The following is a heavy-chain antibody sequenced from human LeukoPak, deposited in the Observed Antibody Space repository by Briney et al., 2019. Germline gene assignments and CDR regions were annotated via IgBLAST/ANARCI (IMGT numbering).Heavy chain of an antibody. V-gene: IGHV4-30-4*01. D-gene: IGHD1-26*01. Sequence: PSETLSFTCTVSGGSISSGDYYWSCIRQPPGKGLEWIGYIYYSGSTYYNPSLKSRVTISVDTSKNQFSLKLSSVTAADTAVYYCARVVGAYDAFDIWGQGTMVTVSS. CDR2: IYYSGST. CDR1: GGSISSGDYY. J-gene: IGHJ3*02. CDR3: ARVVGAYDAFDI.